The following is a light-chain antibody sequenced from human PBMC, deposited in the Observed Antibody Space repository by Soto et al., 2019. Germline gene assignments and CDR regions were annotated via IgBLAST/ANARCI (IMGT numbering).Light chain of an antibody. J-gene: IGLJ3*02. CDR1: SGSIASNY. CDR3: QSYDSSNQRV. V-gene: IGLV6-57*03. Sequence: NFMLTQPHSVSESPGKTVTISCTRSSGSIASNYVQWYQQRPGSAPSTVIYENNQRPSWVPDRFSGSIDSSSNSASLTISGLKTEDEADYYFQSYDSSNQRVFGGGTKLTVL. CDR2: ENN.